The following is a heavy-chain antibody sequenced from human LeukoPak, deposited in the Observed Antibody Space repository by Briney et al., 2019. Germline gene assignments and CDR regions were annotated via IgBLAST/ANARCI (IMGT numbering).Heavy chain of an antibody. J-gene: IGHJ4*02. CDR1: GFTFSNYG. V-gene: IGHV3-23*01. Sequence: GGSLRLPCAASGFTFSNYGMSWVRQAPGKGLEWVSAISGSGGSTYYTESVKGRFTISRDISKNTLYLQMNSLRAEDTAVYYCASNYYYGSGSYEIWGQGTLVTVSS. D-gene: IGHD3-10*01. CDR3: ASNYYYGSGSYEI. CDR2: ISGSGGST.